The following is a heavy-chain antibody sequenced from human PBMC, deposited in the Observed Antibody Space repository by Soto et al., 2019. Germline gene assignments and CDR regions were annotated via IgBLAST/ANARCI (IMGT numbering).Heavy chain of an antibody. CDR1: GGSISSSSYY. CDR2: IYYSGST. D-gene: IGHD2-21*02. J-gene: IGHJ1*01. CDR3: ASSYCGGDCYPGWGYFQH. Sequence: PSETLSLTCTVSGGSISSSSYYWGWIRQPPGKGLEWIGSIYYSGSTYYNPSLKSRVTISVDTSKNQFSLKLSSVTAADTAVYYCASSYCGGDCYPGWGYFQHWGQGTLVTVSS. V-gene: IGHV4-39*01.